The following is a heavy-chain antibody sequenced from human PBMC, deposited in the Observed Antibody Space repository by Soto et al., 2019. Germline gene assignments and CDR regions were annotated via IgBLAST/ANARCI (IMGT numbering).Heavy chain of an antibody. D-gene: IGHD2-15*01. Sequence: PSETLSLTCTVPGGSIATGGYYWSWIRQLPGKGLEWIGHRYYSESTYYNPSLKSRVSISLDTSKNQFSLRLSFVTAADTAMYYCARTKCSGGSCYSWSLDYWGQGTPVTASS. V-gene: IGHV4-31*03. CDR2: RYYSEST. CDR3: ARTKCSGGSCYSWSLDY. CDR1: GGSIATGGYY. J-gene: IGHJ4*02.